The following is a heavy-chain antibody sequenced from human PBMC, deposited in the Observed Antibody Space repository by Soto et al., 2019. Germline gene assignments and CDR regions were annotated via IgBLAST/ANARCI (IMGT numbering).Heavy chain of an antibody. CDR1: GFTFSSYA. CDR2: ISFDGSNE. Sequence: ESGGGVVQPGWSLRLSCAASGFTFSSYAMHWIRQAPGKGLEWVAIISFDGSNEYYADSVKGRFTISRDNSKNTLYLQVRSLRAEDTAVYYCAKTYYYDRSGYYQNSFDPWGQGTLVTVSS. V-gene: IGHV3-30-3*02. D-gene: IGHD3-22*01. J-gene: IGHJ5*02. CDR3: AKTYYYDRSGYYQNSFDP.